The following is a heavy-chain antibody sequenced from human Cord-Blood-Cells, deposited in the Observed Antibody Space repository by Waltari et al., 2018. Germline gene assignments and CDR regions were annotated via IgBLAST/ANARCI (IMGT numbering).Heavy chain of an antibody. Sequence: QVQLQQWGAGLLKPSETLSLTCAVYGGSFSGYYWSWIRQPPGKGLEWIGEINHSGSTNYNPSLKSRCTISVDTSKNQFSLKLSSVTAADTAVYYCARGVGKAAAGNFDYWGQGTLVTVSS. CDR2: INHSGST. V-gene: IGHV4-34*01. J-gene: IGHJ4*02. CDR3: ARGVGKAAAGNFDY. D-gene: IGHD6-13*01. CDR1: GGSFSGYY.